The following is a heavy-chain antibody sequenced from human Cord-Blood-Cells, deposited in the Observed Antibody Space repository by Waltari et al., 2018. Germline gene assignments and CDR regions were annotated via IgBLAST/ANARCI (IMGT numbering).Heavy chain of an antibody. J-gene: IGHJ1*01. D-gene: IGHD3-10*01. CDR2: INPNSGGT. Sequence: QVQLVQSGAEVKKPGVSVKVSCKASGYTFTGYYMHWVRQAPGQGLEWMGWINPNSGGTNYAQKFQGRVTMTRDTSISTAYMELSRLRSDDTAVYYCARLAGSGSALPAEYFQHWGQGTLVTVSS. CDR3: ARLAGSGSALPAEYFQH. CDR1: GYTFTGYY. V-gene: IGHV1-2*02.